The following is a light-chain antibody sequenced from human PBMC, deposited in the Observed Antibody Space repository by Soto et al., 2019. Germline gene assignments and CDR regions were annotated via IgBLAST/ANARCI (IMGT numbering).Light chain of an antibody. CDR3: QKYNSAPFT. Sequence: DIQMTQSPSSLSASVGDRVTITCRASQGISNYLAWYQQKPGKVPKLLIYAASTLQSGVPSRFSVSGSGTDFTLTISSLQTDAGAPYYGQKYNSAPFTFGTGTKVDIK. CDR1: QGISNY. CDR2: AAS. V-gene: IGKV1-27*01. J-gene: IGKJ3*01.